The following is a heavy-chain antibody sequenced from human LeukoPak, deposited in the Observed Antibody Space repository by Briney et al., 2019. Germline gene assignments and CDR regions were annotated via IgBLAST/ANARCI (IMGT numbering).Heavy chain of an antibody. J-gene: IGHJ6*03. CDR1: GFTFSSYG. CDR3: AREPRGLYYMDV. V-gene: IGHV3-30*02. CDR2: IRYDGSNK. Sequence: GGSLRLSCAASGFTFSSYGMHWVRQAPGKGLEWVAFIRYDGSNKYYADSVKGRFTISRDNAKNSLCLQMNSLRAEDTAVYYCAREPRGLYYMDVWGKGTTVTVSS. D-gene: IGHD5-24*01.